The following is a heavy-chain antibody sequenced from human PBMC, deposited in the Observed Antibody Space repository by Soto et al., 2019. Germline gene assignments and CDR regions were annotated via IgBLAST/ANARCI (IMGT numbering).Heavy chain of an antibody. V-gene: IGHV1-18*01. CDR1: GYTFTSYG. D-gene: IGHD2-2*01. J-gene: IGHJ4*02. CDR2: ISAYNGNT. CDR3: ARIGHFSSTSYAMHHFDY. Sequence: ASVKVSCKASGYTFTSYGISWVRQAPGQGLEWMGWISAYNGNTNYAQKLQGRVTMTTDTSTSTAYMELRSLRSDDTAVYYCARIGHFSSTSYAMHHFDYWGQGTLVTVSS.